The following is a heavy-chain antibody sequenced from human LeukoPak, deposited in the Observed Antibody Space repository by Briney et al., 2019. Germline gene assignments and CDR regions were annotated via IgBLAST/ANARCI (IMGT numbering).Heavy chain of an antibody. CDR2: INPNSGGT. Sequence: ASVKVSCKASGYTFTGYYMHWVRQAPRQGLEWMGWINPNSGGTNYAQKFQGRITMTRGTSISTAYMELSRLRSDDTAVYYCARGSGTYDFDYWGQGILVTVSS. D-gene: IGHD1-26*01. J-gene: IGHJ4*02. CDR1: GYTFTGYY. V-gene: IGHV1-2*02. CDR3: ARGSGTYDFDY.